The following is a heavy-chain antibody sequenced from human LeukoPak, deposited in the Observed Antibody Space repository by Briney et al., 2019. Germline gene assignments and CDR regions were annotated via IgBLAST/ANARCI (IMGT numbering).Heavy chain of an antibody. CDR1: GYTFTGYY. J-gene: IGHJ4*02. CDR2: ISAYNGNT. V-gene: IGHV1-18*04. D-gene: IGHD6-13*01. CDR3: ARDLGQAGGTRRFFFYY. Sequence: ASVTVSCKASGYTFTGYYMHWVRQAPGQGLEWMGWISAYNGNTNYAQKFQGRVTITADESTSTAYMKLSSLRSEDTAVYYCARDLGQAGGTRRFFFYYWGQGTLVTVSS.